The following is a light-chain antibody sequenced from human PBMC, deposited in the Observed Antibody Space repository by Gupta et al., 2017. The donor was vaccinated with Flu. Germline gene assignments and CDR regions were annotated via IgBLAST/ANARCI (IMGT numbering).Light chain of an antibody. Sequence: TSGDLGLYNFVSWYQHHPGKAPKLIIYEVSDRPSGVSNRFSGSKSGNTASLTISGLQADDEADYYCSSYTTGDTYVFGSGTKVTVL. J-gene: IGLJ1*01. CDR1: SGDLGLYNF. CDR2: EVS. CDR3: SSYTTGDTYV. V-gene: IGLV2-14*01.